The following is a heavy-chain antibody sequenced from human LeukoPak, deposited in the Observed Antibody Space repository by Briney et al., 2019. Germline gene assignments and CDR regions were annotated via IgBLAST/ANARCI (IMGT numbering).Heavy chain of an antibody. CDR2: ISSSGNTI. D-gene: IGHD5-18*01. CDR1: GFTFNTYE. Sequence: PGGSLRLSCAASGFTFNTYEMNWVRQSPGKGLEWVSYISSSGNTIYYTDSVKGRFSISRNNAKNSLYLQMDSLKAEDTAVYYCASVRFYSYTYYFDYWGQGTLVTVSS. J-gene: IGHJ4*02. V-gene: IGHV3-48*03. CDR3: ASVRFYSYTYYFDY.